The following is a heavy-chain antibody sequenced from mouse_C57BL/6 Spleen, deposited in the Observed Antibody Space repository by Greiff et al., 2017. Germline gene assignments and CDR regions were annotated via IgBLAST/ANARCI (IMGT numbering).Heavy chain of an antibody. V-gene: IGHV1-55*01. CDR3: ARLITTVVATGFDY. CDR2: IYPGSGST. CDR1: GYTFTSYW. D-gene: IGHD1-1*01. J-gene: IGHJ2*01. Sequence: QVQLQQSGAELVKPGASVKMSCKASGYTFTSYWITWVKPRPGQGLEWIGDIYPGSGSTNYNEKFKSKATLTVDTSSSTAYMQLSSLTSEDSAVYYCARLITTVVATGFDYWGQGTTLTVSS.